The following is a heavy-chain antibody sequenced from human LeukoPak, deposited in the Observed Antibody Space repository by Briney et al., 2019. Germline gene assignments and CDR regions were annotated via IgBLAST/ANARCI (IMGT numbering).Heavy chain of an antibody. V-gene: IGHV1-18*01. CDR3: ARGGEFGEYTGELPN. Sequence: ASVKVSCKASGYTFTSYGISWVRQAPGQGLEWMGWISAYNGNTNYAQKLQGRVTMTTDTSTSTAYMELRSLRSDDTAVYYCARGGEFGEYTGELPNWGQGTLVTVSS. CDR2: ISAYNGNT. CDR1: GYTFTSYG. D-gene: IGHD3-10*01. J-gene: IGHJ4*02.